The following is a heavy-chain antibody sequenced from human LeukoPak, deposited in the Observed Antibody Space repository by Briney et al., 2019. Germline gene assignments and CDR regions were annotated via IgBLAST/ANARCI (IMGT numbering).Heavy chain of an antibody. D-gene: IGHD1-26*01. CDR2: IYYSGST. CDR1: GNSISIYY. J-gene: IGHJ4*02. V-gene: IGHV4-59*01. CDR3: ARGTIVGPVPFEY. Sequence: PSETLSLTCTVSGNSISIYYWSWIRQPPGKGLEWIGYIYYSGSTNNNPSLKSRATISVDTSKNQFSLKLSSVTAADTAVYHCARGTIVGPVPFEYWGQGTLVTVSS.